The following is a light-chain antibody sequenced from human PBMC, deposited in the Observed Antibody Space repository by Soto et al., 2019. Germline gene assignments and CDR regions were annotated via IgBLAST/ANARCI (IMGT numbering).Light chain of an antibody. V-gene: IGLV1-51*01. CDR3: GTWDTRMRSAGYV. Sequence: QAVVTQPPSVSAAPGQKVTISCSGRSSNISNYYVSWYQQLPGTAPKLLIYDNNKRPSGIPDRFSGSKSGTSATLDITGLQTGDEADYYCGTWDTRMRSAGYVFGTGTKVTVL. CDR2: DNN. CDR1: SSNISNYY. J-gene: IGLJ1*01.